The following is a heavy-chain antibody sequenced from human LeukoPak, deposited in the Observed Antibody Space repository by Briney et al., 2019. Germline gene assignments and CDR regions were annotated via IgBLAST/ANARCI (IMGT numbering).Heavy chain of an antibody. CDR2: INHSGST. CDR3: ARNAGDYYDSCGYYFVFDY. J-gene: IGHJ4*02. CDR1: GGSFSGYY. V-gene: IGHV4-34*01. D-gene: IGHD3-22*01. Sequence: PSETLSLTCAVYGGSFSGYYWSWIRQPPGKGLEWIGEINHSGSTNYNPSLKSRVTISVDTSKNQFSLKLSSVTAADTAVYYCARNAGDYYDSCGYYFVFDYWGQGTLVTVSS.